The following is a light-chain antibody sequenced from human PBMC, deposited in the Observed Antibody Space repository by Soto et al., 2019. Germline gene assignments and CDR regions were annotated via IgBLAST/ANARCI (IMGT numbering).Light chain of an antibody. CDR2: EVD. CDR1: SSDVGGYDF. J-gene: IGLJ2*01. Sequence: HSVLTQPASVSGSPGQSITISCTGTSSDVGGYDFVSWYQQHPGKAPKLIIYEVDNRPPGVSNRFSASKSGNTASLTISGLQAEDESDLYCTSYTSSTTVVFGGGTKVTVL. CDR3: TSYTSSTTVV. V-gene: IGLV2-14*01.